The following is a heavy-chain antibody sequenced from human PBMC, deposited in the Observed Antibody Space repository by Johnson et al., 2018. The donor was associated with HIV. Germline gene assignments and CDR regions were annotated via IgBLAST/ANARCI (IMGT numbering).Heavy chain of an antibody. Sequence: QVQLMESGGGLVKPGGSLRLSCAASGFSFSDYYMSWIRQAPGKGLEWVSGINWNGGSTGYADSVKGRFTISRDNSKNTLFLQMNSLRAEDTAVYYCAKDRGATVRPGVAFDIWGHGTMVIVSA. V-gene: IGHV3-11*04. D-gene: IGHD4-17*01. CDR1: GFSFSDYY. J-gene: IGHJ3*02. CDR2: INWNGGST. CDR3: AKDRGATVRPGVAFDI.